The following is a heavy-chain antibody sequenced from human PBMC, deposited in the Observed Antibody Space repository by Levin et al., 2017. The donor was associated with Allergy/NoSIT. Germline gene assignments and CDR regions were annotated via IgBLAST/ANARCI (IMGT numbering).Heavy chain of an antibody. CDR1: GYTFSNYP. Sequence: ASVKVSCKSSGYTFSNYPMNWVRLAPGHGLEWLGWINTNTGKPTYAQGFPGRFVFSLDASVSTAYLQIRGQKPEDTGVYYCAREEIYDYTSGSSSGFDPWGQGTLVTVSS. CDR3: AREEIYDYTSGSSSGFDP. V-gene: IGHV7-4-1*02. J-gene: IGHJ5*02. CDR2: INTNTGKP. D-gene: IGHD3-16*01.